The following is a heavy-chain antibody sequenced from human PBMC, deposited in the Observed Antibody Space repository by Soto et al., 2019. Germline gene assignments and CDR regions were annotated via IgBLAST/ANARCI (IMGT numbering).Heavy chain of an antibody. Sequence: SVKVSCKASGGTFSSYAISWVRQAPGQGLEWMGGIIPIFGTANYAQKFQGRVTITADESTSTAYMELSSLRSEDTAVYYCARAPLVPAPWNWFDPWGQGTLVTVLL. CDR2: IIPIFGTA. V-gene: IGHV1-69*13. D-gene: IGHD2-2*01. CDR1: GGTFSSYA. CDR3: ARAPLVPAPWNWFDP. J-gene: IGHJ5*02.